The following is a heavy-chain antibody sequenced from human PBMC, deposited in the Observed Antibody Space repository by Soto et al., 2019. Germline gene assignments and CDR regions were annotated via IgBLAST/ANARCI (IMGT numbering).Heavy chain of an antibody. Sequence: QVQLVQSGAEVKKPGASVKVSCKASGYTFTSYAMHWVRQAPGQRLEWMGWINAGNGNTKYSQKFQGRVTITRDTSASTAYMELSSLRSEDTAVHYCARGYDFWSGYPGDYWGQGTLVTVSS. CDR3: ARGYDFWSGYPGDY. CDR2: INAGNGNT. CDR1: GYTFTSYA. D-gene: IGHD3-3*01. J-gene: IGHJ4*02. V-gene: IGHV1-3*01.